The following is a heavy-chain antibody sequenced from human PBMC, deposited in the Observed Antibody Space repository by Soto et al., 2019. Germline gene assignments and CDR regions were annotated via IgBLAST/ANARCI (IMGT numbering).Heavy chain of an antibody. Sequence: GGSLRLSCAASGFTFSSYGMHWVRQAPGKGLEWVAVIWYDGSNKYYADSVKGRFTISRDNSKNTLYLQMNSLRAEDTAVYYCARAQTYYDILTGYRGSGYYYYGMDVWGQGTTVTVSS. J-gene: IGHJ6*02. V-gene: IGHV3-33*01. CDR3: ARAQTYYDILTGYRGSGYYYYGMDV. CDR1: GFTFSSYG. CDR2: IWYDGSNK. D-gene: IGHD3-9*01.